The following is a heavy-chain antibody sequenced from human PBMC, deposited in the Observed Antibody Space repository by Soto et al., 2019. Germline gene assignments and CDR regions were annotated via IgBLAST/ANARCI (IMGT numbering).Heavy chain of an antibody. J-gene: IGHJ6*02. Sequence: ASVKVSCKASGYTVTSDYMHWVRQVPGQGFEWMGIINPSGGSTVYAQKFQGRVTMTRDTSTNTVYMELSSLRSDDTAAYYCARGEGLGMIRGRRWGVWGQGTTVTSP. CDR2: INPSGGST. V-gene: IGHV1-46*01. D-gene: IGHD3-10*01. CDR3: ARGEGLGMIRGRRWGV. CDR1: GYTVTSDY.